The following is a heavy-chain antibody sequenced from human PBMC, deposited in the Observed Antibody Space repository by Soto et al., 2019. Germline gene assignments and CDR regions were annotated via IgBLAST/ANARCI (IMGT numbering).Heavy chain of an antibody. Sequence: GGSLRLSCAASGFTFSTYGMHWVRQAPGKGLEWVAVIWYDGSNKYYADSVKGRFTISRDNSKNTLYLQMNSLRAEDTAVYYCARDWNSGYSYCPEPPYYYYGMDVWGLGTTGTVSS. CDR2: IWYDGSNK. D-gene: IGHD5-18*01. CDR3: ARDWNSGYSYCPEPPYYYYGMDV. CDR1: GFTFSTYG. V-gene: IGHV3-33*01. J-gene: IGHJ6*02.